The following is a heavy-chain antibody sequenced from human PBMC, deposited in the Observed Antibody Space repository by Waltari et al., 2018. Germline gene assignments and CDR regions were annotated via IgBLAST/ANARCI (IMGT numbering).Heavy chain of an antibody. CDR2: ILPILGTA. CDR3: AIGYCTTTSCYGPDYYYYMDV. J-gene: IGHJ6*03. CDR1: GGTFAGYA. V-gene: IGHV1-69*12. D-gene: IGHD2-2*01. Sequence: QVQLVQSGAEVKKSGSSVKVSCKASGGTFAGYALSWVRQAPGQGLEWMGGILPILGTANYAQKVQGRVTFTADESASTAYMELSSLRSEDTAVYYCAIGYCTTTSCYGPDYYYYMDVWGKGTTVTISS.